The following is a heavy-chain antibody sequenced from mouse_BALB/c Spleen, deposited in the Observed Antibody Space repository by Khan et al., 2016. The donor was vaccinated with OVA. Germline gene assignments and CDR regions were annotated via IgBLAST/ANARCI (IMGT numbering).Heavy chain of an antibody. D-gene: IGHD2-10*01. CDR3: ARQPYYHYYVMDY. J-gene: IGHJ4*01. V-gene: IGHV2-6-1*01. Sequence: VELVESGPGLVAPSQSLSITCTISGFSLTNYGIHWVRQPPGKGLEWLGVIWSGGSTTYTSALKSRLSISKDNSKSQVFLKMNSLQTDDTAMYYCARQPYYHYYVMDYWGQGTSVTVSS. CDR2: IWSGGST. CDR1: GFSLTNYG.